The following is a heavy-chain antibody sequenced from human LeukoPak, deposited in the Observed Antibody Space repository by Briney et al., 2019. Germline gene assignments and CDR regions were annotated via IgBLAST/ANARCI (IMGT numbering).Heavy chain of an antibody. D-gene: IGHD1-7*01. V-gene: IGHV4-39*07. CDR2: IYYSGST. J-gene: IGHJ3*02. CDR3: ARGNYHAFDI. Sequence: SETLSLTCTVSGGSISSSYYWGWIRQPPGKGLEWIGSIYYSGSTYYNPSLKSRVTISVDTSKNQFSLKLSSVTAADTAVYYCARGNYHAFDIWGQGTMVTVSS. CDR1: GGSISSSYY.